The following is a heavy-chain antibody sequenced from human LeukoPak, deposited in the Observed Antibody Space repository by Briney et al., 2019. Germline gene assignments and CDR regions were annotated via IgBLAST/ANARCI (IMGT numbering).Heavy chain of an antibody. CDR2: IYHSGRA. J-gene: IGHJ4*02. D-gene: IGHD5-12*01. V-gene: IGHV4-30-2*01. Sequence: SQTLSLTCAVSGGSVSSGGYSWSWIRQPPGNGLEWVGYIYHSGRASYNPSLKSRVTISLDRSRNHVSLNLTSVTAADTAVYYCARSGSTDFDYWGQGTLVTVSS. CDR3: ARSGSTDFDY. CDR1: GGSVSSGGYS.